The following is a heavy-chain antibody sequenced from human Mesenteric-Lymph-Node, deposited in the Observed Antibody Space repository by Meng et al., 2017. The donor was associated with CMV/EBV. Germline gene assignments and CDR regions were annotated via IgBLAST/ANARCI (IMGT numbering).Heavy chain of an antibody. CDR1: GYTYNSW. D-gene: IGHD2-2*01. V-gene: IGHV5-51*01. CDR2: IYPRDSDT. CDR3: ARGDVVEVAAINKEVTHSYYFDY. Sequence: GTLKISCKTSGYTYNSWIGWVRQMPGKGLEWMGIIYPRDSDTRYSPSFQGQVTISVDKSINTAYLQWSSLKASDTAMYYCARGDVVEVAAINKEVTHSYYFDYWGQGTLVTVSS. J-gene: IGHJ4*02.